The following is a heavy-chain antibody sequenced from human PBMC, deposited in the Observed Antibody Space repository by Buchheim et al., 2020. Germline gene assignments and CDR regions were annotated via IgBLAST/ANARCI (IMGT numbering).Heavy chain of an antibody. CDR1: GFTVSSNY. V-gene: IGHV3-66*01. D-gene: IGHD3-9*01. Sequence: VQLVESGGGLVQPGGSLRLSCAASGFTVSSNYMSWVRQAPGKGLEWVSVIYSGGSTYYADSVKGRFTISRDNSKNTLYLQMNSLRAEDTAVYYCAREPAAYDILTGYLIHWGQGTL. CDR3: AREPAAYDILTGYLIH. J-gene: IGHJ4*02. CDR2: IYSGGST.